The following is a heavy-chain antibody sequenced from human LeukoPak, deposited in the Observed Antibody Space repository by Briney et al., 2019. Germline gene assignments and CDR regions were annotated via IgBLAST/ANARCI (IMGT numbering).Heavy chain of an antibody. J-gene: IGHJ4*02. V-gene: IGHV2-5*02. CDR3: AHTQLRLGELSSPALFDY. CDR2: IYWDDDK. CDR1: GFSLSTSGVG. Sequence: RGSGPTLVNPTQTLTLTCTFSGFSLSTSGVGVGWIRQPPGKALEWLALIYWDDDKRYSPSLKSRLTITKDTSKNQVVLTMTNMDPVDTATYYRAHTQLRLGELSSPALFDYWGQGTLVTVSS. D-gene: IGHD3-16*02.